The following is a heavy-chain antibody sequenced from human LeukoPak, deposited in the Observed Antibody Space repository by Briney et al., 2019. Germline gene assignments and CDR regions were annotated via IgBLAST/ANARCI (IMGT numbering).Heavy chain of an antibody. Sequence: SETLSLTCAVYGGSFSGYYWSWIRQPPGKGLEWIGEINHSGSTNYNPSLKSRVTISVDTSKNQFSLKLSSVTAADTAVYYCASWTRVITIFGVVTYAFDIWGQGQWSPSLQ. CDR3: ASWTRVITIFGVVTYAFDI. CDR1: GGSFSGYY. CDR2: INHSGST. D-gene: IGHD3-3*01. V-gene: IGHV4-34*01. J-gene: IGHJ3*02.